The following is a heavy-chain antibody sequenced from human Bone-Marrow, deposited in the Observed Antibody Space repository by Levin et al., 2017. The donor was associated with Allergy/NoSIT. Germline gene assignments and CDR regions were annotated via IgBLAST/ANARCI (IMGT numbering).Heavy chain of an antibody. Sequence: SETLSLTCAVYGGSFSGYYWSWIRQSPGKGLEWIGEISHSGSTNYNPSLKSRVTFSVDTSKSQFSLKMISVTAADTAVYYCARLALLGKRIYYYYYGMDVWGQGTTVTVSS. CDR1: GGSFSGYY. V-gene: IGHV4-34*01. CDR3: ARLALLGKRIYYYYYGMDV. CDR2: ISHSGST. J-gene: IGHJ6*02. D-gene: IGHD2-15*01.